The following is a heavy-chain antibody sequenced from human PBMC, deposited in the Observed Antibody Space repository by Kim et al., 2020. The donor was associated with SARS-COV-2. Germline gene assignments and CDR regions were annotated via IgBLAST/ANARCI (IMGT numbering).Heavy chain of an antibody. CDR1: GYSISSGHY. Sequence: SETLSLTCTVSGYSISSGHYWGWLRQPPGKGLEWIGSTYHNGNPYYTPSLKSQVTISVTTSKNPFSLKRSSVTAADTAVYYCARVWKDYGIDYWGQGTPV. CDR2: TYHNGNP. D-gene: IGHD3-10*01. V-gene: IGHV4-38-2*02. J-gene: IGHJ4*02. CDR3: ARVWKDYGIDY.